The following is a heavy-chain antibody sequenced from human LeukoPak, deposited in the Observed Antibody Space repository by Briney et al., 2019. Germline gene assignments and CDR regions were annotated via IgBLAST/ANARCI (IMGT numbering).Heavy chain of an antibody. J-gene: IGHJ4*02. V-gene: IGHV3-15*01. CDR3: TTDAYGGNDEGFDY. D-gene: IGHD1-1*01. CDR1: GFTFSNAW. CDR2: IKSKTDGGTT. Sequence: GGSLRLSCAASGFTFSNAWMSWVRQAPGKGLEWVDRIKSKTDGGTTDYAAPVKGRFTISRDDSKNTLYLQMNSLKTEDTAVYYCTTDAYGGNDEGFDYWGQGTLVTVSS.